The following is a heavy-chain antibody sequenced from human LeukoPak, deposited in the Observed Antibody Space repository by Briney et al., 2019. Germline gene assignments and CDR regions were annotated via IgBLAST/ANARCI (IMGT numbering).Heavy chain of an antibody. D-gene: IGHD2/OR15-2a*01. CDR1: GFTFSSYG. CDR2: ISYDGSNK. CDR3: ARDWFHAIDY. J-gene: IGHJ4*02. Sequence: GGSLRLSCAASGFTFSSYGMHWVRQAPGKGLEWVAVISYDGSNKYYADSVKGRFTISRDNAKNTLYLQMNSLRDEDTAVYYCARDWFHAIDYWGQGTLVTVSS. V-gene: IGHV3-30*03.